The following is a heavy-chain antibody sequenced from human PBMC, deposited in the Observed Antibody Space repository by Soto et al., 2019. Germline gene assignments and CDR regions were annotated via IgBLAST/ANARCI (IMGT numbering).Heavy chain of an antibody. D-gene: IGHD3-22*01. V-gene: IGHV1-8*01. Sequence: QAQLEQSGAEVKKPGASLKVSCKASGYVFTSNDIDWVRQAPWKGLEWPGWMNATTGQTGYAQTYQCRVAMPRDGSETTVYMELSTQSSDVTAVLWCASAHTSGQYHQIYSFFQLWGHGSLVSVSS. CDR1: GYVFTSND. CDR3: ASAHTSGQYHQIYSFFQL. J-gene: IGHJ1*01. CDR2: MNATTGQT.